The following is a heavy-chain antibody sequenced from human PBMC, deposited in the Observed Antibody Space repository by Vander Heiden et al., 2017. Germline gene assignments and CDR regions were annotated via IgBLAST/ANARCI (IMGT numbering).Heavy chain of an antibody. CDR2: INPASGST. CDR1: GYTFTRYY. V-gene: IGHV1-46*01. D-gene: IGHD5-18*01. J-gene: IGHJ4*02. CDR3: ARRTGTGYNYYFDY. Sequence: QVQLVQSGAEVKKPGASVTVSCKASGYTFTRYYMHWVRQAPGQGLEWMGIINPASGSTTYAQKFQDRVTMTRDTSTNTVYMELSSLRSEDTAVYYCARRTGTGYNYYFDYWGQGTLVTVSS.